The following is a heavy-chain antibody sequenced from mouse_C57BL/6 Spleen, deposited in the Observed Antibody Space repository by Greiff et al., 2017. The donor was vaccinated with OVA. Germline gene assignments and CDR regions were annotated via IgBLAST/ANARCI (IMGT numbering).Heavy chain of an antibody. D-gene: IGHD1-1*01. J-gene: IGHJ2*01. CDR3: ARSNYYGSTPSFDY. CDR1: GYTFTSYW. CDR2: IDPSDSET. V-gene: IGHV1-52*01. Sequence: QVQLQQPGAELVRPGSSVKLSCKASGYTFTSYWMHWVKQRPIQGLEWIGNIDPSDSETHYNQKFKDKATLTVDKSSSTAYMQLSSLTSEDSAVYYCARSNYYGSTPSFDYGGQGTTLTVAS.